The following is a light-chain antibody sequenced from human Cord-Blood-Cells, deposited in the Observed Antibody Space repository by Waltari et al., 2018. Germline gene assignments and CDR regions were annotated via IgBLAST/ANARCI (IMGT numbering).Light chain of an antibody. CDR2: DAS. CDR1: QSVSSY. CDR3: QQRSNWRIT. V-gene: IGKV3-11*01. J-gene: IGKJ4*01. Sequence: EIVLTQSPATLSLSPGDRATLTCRASQSVSSYLAWYQQKPGQAPRLLIYDASTRATSIPARFSGSESGTDFTLTISSLEPEDFAVYYCQQRSNWRITFGGGTKVEIK.